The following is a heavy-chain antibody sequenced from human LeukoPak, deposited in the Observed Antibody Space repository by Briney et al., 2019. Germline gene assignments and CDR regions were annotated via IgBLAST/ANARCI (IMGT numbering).Heavy chain of an antibody. D-gene: IGHD1-26*01. V-gene: IGHV1-2*02. CDR1: GYIFTDYY. Sequence: ASVKVSCKASGYIFTDYYMYWVRQAPGQGLEWMGWINPNSGGTNYAQKFQGRVTMTRDTSISTAYMELSRLRSDDTAVYYCARTRSGSYVYYYWGQGTLVTVSS. CDR2: INPNSGGT. J-gene: IGHJ4*02. CDR3: ARTRSGSYVYYY.